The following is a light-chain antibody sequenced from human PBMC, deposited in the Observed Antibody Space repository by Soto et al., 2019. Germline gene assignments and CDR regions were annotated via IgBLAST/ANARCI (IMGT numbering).Light chain of an antibody. V-gene: IGKV1D-13*01. Sequence: ATHLTKSPSSLSASVGDRVTITCRASQGISSALAWYQQKPGKAPKLLIYDASSLASGVPSRFSGSGSGTDFTLTISRLQPEDFATYLCQQFNNGPQITFGPGTKVDFK. CDR1: QGISSA. J-gene: IGKJ3*01. CDR3: QQFNNGPQIT. CDR2: DAS.